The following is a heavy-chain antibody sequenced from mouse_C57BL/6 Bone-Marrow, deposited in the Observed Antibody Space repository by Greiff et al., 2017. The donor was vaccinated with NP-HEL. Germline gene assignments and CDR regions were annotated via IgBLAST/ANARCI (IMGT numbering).Heavy chain of an antibody. CDR1: GYTFTSYW. V-gene: IGHV1-64*01. J-gene: IGHJ3*01. Sequence: VQLQQPGAELVKPGASVKLSCKASGYTFTSYWMHWVKQRPGQGLGWIGMIHPNSGSTNYNEKFKSKATLTVDKSSSTAYMQLSSLTSEDSAVYYCARYYYGSRAWFAYWGQGTLVTVSA. CDR2: IHPNSGST. CDR3: ARYYYGSRAWFAY. D-gene: IGHD1-1*01.